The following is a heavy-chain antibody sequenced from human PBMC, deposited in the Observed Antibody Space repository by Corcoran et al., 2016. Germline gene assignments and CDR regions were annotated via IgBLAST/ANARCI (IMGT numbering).Heavy chain of an antibody. D-gene: IGHD3-16*01. Sequence: QVQLQQWGAGLLKPSETLSLTCAVYGGSFSGYYWSWIRQPPGKGLEWIGEINHSGSTNYNPSLKSRVTISVDTSKNQFSLKLSSVTAADTAVYYWARMGVRVSHYYYYGMDVWGQGTTVTVSS. CDR2: INHSGST. CDR1: GGSFSGYY. CDR3: ARMGVRVSHYYYYGMDV. J-gene: IGHJ6*02. V-gene: IGHV4-34*01.